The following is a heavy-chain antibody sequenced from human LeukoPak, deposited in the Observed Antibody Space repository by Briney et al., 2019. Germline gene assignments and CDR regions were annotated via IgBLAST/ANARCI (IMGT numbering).Heavy chain of an antibody. CDR3: ARGFSYYYYYGMDV. CDR1: GYTFTSYA. CDR2: INTNTGNP. J-gene: IGHJ6*02. D-gene: IGHD3-10*01. Sequence: ASVKVSCKASGYTFTSYAMNWVRQAPGQGLEWMGWINTNTGNPTYAQGFTGRFVFSLDTSVSTAYLQISSLKAEDTAVYYCARGFSYYYYYGMDVWGQGTTVTVSS. V-gene: IGHV7-4-1*02.